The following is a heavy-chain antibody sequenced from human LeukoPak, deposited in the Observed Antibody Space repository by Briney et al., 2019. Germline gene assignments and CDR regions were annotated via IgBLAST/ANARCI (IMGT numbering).Heavy chain of an antibody. V-gene: IGHV3-73*01. D-gene: IGHD3-22*01. Sequence: GGSLKLSCAGSGFTFSASAMHWVRQASGKGLEWVGRVRTKTNNYATTYAASVKGRFTISRDDSKNTAYLQMNSLGTGDTAVYYCASYDNAGNYYHNYWGQGTLVTVSS. CDR2: VRTKTNNYAT. J-gene: IGHJ4*02. CDR1: GFTFSASA. CDR3: ASYDNAGNYYHNY.